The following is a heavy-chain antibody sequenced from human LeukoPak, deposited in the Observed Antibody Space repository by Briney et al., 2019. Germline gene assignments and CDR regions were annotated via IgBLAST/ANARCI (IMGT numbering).Heavy chain of an antibody. D-gene: IGHD5-24*01. CDR3: ARAAPARWLQPNY. Sequence: ASVKVSCKASGYTFTSYDINWVRQATGQGLEWMVWMNPNSGNTGYAQKFQGRVTMTRNTSISTAYMELSSLRSEDTAVYYCARAAPARWLQPNYWGQGTLVTVSS. V-gene: IGHV1-8*01. CDR1: GYTFTSYD. CDR2: MNPNSGNT. J-gene: IGHJ4*02.